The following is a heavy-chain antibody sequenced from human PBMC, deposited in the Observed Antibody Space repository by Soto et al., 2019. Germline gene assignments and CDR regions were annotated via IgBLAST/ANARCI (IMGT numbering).Heavy chain of an antibody. Sequence: ASVKVSCKASGYTFTSYGISWVRQAPGQGLEWMGWISAYNGNTNYAQKLQGRVTMTTDTSTSTAYMELRSLRSDDTAVYYCARDYSSGWLGGGRAHFDYWGQGTLVIVSS. CDR3: ARDYSSGWLGGGRAHFDY. V-gene: IGHV1-18*01. D-gene: IGHD6-19*01. CDR2: ISAYNGNT. CDR1: GYTFTSYG. J-gene: IGHJ4*02.